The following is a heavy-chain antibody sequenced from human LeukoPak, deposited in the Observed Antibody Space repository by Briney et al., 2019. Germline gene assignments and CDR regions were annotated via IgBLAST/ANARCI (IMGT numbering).Heavy chain of an antibody. J-gene: IGHJ4*02. CDR1: GFTFSSYP. V-gene: IGHV3-23*01. CDR2: IKCGGKHT. CDR3: AKAAFSRTSYFDY. Sequence: PGGSLRLSCAASGFTFSSYPMTWARQAPGKVLEWVSAIKCGGKHTYYAASEKGRFTISRDNSKNTLYLQMDSLRADDTAVYYCAKAAFSRTSYFDYWGQGTLVTASS. D-gene: IGHD3-3*02.